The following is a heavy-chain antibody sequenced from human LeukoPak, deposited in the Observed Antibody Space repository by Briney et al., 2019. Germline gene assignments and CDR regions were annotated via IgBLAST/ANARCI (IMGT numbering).Heavy chain of an antibody. CDR3: ARPSRPYDILTGYYIHYYYGMDV. Sequence: GESLKISCKGSGYSFTSYWIGWVRQMPGKGLEWMGIIYPGDSDTRYSPSFQGQVTISADKSLSTAYLQWSSLKASDTAMYYCARPSRPYDILTGYYIHYYYGMDVWGQGTTVTVSS. V-gene: IGHV5-51*01. CDR2: IYPGDSDT. J-gene: IGHJ6*02. D-gene: IGHD3-9*01. CDR1: GYSFTSYW.